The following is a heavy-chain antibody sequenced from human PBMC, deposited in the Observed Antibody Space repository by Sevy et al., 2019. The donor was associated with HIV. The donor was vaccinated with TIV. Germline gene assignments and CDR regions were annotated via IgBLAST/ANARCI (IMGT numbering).Heavy chain of an antibody. V-gene: IGHV1-18*01. CDR2: ISAYNGDT. Sequence: ASVKVSCKASGYTFTSYGISWVRQAPGQGLEWMGWISAYNGDTTYAQKLQGRVTMTTDTSTSTAYMELTSLRSDDTAVYFCARGYYDFWSGYYRRDAFDSWGQGTRVNVSS. J-gene: IGHJ3*02. D-gene: IGHD3-3*01. CDR1: GYTFTSYG. CDR3: ARGYYDFWSGYYRRDAFDS.